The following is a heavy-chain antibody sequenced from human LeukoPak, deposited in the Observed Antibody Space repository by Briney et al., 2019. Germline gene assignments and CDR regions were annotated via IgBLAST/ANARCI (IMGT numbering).Heavy chain of an antibody. Sequence: VASVKVSCKASGYTFTSYYMHWVRQAPGQGLEWMGIINPSGGSTSYAQKFQGRVTMTRDMSTSTAYMELSSLRSEDTAVYYCATGGVFGEFHHDHNWFDPWGQGTLVTVSS. CDR1: GYTFTSYY. J-gene: IGHJ5*02. D-gene: IGHD3-10*02. CDR2: INPSGGST. CDR3: ATGGVFGEFHHDHNWFDP. V-gene: IGHV1-46*01.